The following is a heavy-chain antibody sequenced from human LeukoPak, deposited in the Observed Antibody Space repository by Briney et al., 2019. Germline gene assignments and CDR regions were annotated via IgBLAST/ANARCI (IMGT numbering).Heavy chain of an antibody. J-gene: IGHJ6*03. Sequence: SETLSLTCTVSGGSISSYYWSWIRQPPGKGLEWIGYIYYSGSTNYNPSLKSRVTISVDTSKNQFSLKLSSVTAADTAVYYCARGSPAYFDWLLPSHHYYYYMDVWGKGTTVTISS. D-gene: IGHD3-9*01. CDR3: ARGSPAYFDWLLPSHHYYYYMDV. V-gene: IGHV4-59*01. CDR2: IYYSGST. CDR1: GGSISSYY.